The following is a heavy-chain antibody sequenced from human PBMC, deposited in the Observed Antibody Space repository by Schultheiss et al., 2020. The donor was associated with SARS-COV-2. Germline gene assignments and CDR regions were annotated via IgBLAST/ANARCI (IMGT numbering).Heavy chain of an antibody. D-gene: IGHD3-10*01. CDR3: AIPNYYGSGSYCIDY. CDR2: ISSSGSTI. J-gene: IGHJ4*02. V-gene: IGHV3-48*03. Sequence: GGSLRLSCAASGFTFSSYEMNWVRQAPGKGLEWVSYISSSGSTIYYADSVKGRFTISRDNAKNSLYLQMNSLRAEDTAVYYCAIPNYYGSGSYCIDYWGQGTLVTVSS. CDR1: GFTFSSYE.